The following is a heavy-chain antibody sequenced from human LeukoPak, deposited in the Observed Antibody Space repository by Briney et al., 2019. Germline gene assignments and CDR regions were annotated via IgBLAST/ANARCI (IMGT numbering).Heavy chain of an antibody. CDR3: ARFFRYGWPDAFDI. Sequence: PGGSLRLSCAASGFTFSSYEMNWVRQAPGKGLEWVSYISSSGSTIYYADSVKGRFTISRDNAENSLYLQMNSLRVEDTALYYCARFFRYGWPDAFDIWGLGTMVTVSS. D-gene: IGHD3-16*02. CDR1: GFTFSSYE. J-gene: IGHJ3*02. CDR2: ISSSGSTI. V-gene: IGHV3-48*03.